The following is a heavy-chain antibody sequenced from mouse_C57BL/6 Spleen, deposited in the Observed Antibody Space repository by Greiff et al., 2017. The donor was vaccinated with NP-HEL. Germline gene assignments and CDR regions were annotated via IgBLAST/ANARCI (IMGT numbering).Heavy chain of an antibody. D-gene: IGHD2-3*01. CDR2: INPSNGGT. V-gene: IGHV1-53*01. Sequence: QVQLQQPGTELVKPGASVKLSCKASGYTFTSYWMHWVKQRPGQGLEWIGNINPSNGGTNYNEQFKSKATLTVDNASSTAYMQLSSLTSEDSAVYYCAREGLLRTFDYWGQGTTLTVSS. CDR3: AREGLLRTFDY. J-gene: IGHJ2*01. CDR1: GYTFTSYW.